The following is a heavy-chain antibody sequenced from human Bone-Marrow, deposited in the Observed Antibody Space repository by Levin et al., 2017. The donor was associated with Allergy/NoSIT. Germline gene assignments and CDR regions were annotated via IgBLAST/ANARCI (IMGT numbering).Heavy chain of an antibody. CDR2: LNEDGSAK. Sequence: PGGSLRLSCAASGFTFSSHWMTWVRQTPGKGLEWVANLNEDGSAKYYVDSVKGRFTISRDNAKNSMYLQMNSLRAEDTAVYYCARDVGCSGGTCFSYYDLWGQGMLVIVSS. V-gene: IGHV3-7*01. CDR1: GFTFSSHW. D-gene: IGHD2-15*01. CDR3: ARDVGCSGGTCFSYYDL. J-gene: IGHJ4*02.